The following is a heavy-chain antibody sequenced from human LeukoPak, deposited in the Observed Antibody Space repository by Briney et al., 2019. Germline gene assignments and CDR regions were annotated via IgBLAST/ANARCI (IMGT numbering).Heavy chain of an antibody. CDR2: ISAYNGNT. J-gene: IGHJ4*02. Sequence: ASVKVSCKASGYTFISDAISWVRQAPGQGLEWMGWISAYNGNTNYAQKLQGRVTMTTDTLATTAYMELRSLRSDDTAVYYCARDLERYYDLEGRSGYWGQGTLVTVSS. D-gene: IGHD3-3*01. CDR3: ARDLERYYDLEGRSGY. V-gene: IGHV1-18*01. CDR1: GYTFISDA.